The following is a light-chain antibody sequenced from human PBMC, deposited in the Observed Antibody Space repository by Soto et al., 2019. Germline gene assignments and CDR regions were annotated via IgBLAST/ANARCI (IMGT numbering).Light chain of an antibody. V-gene: IGKV3-15*01. Sequence: EIVMTQSPATLSVSPGERATLSCRASQSVSSNLAWYQQKPGQAPRLLIYGASTRATGIPARFSGSGSGTEFTLTISSLQSEDFAVYYCQKYNNSPWTFGQGTKLEIK. CDR2: GAS. J-gene: IGKJ2*02. CDR3: QKYNNSPWT. CDR1: QSVSSN.